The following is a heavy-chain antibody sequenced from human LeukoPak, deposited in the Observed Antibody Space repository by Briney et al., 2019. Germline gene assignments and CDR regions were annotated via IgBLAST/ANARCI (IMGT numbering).Heavy chain of an antibody. V-gene: IGHV3-23*01. J-gene: IGHJ4*02. CDR3: ARIMVKLVPAAIPLPYFDY. Sequence: PGGSLRLSCAASGFTFGNYAINWVRQAPGRGLEWVSLISGRGGSTYYADSVKGRFTISRDNSKNTVYMQMNSLGADDTAVYYCARIMVKLVPAAIPLPYFDYWGQGTLVTVSS. CDR2: ISGRGGST. D-gene: IGHD2-2*01. CDR1: GFTFGNYA.